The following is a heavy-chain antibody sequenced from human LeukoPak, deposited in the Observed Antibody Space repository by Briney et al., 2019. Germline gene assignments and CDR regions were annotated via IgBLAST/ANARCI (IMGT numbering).Heavy chain of an antibody. Sequence: SETLSLTCTVSGGSLSSSSYYWGWIRQPPGKGLEWIGSIYYSGSTYYNPSLKSRVTISVDTSKNQFSLKLSSVTAADTAVYYCARGAVWAAAGTFDYWGQGTLVTVSS. CDR3: ARGAVWAAAGTFDY. J-gene: IGHJ4*02. CDR2: IYYSGST. CDR1: GGSLSSSSYY. D-gene: IGHD6-13*01. V-gene: IGHV4-39*07.